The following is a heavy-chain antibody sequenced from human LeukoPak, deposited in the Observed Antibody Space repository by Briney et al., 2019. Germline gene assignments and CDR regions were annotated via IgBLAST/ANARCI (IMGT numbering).Heavy chain of an antibody. CDR2: IDPSVGST. CDR1: GGTFSSYA. CDR3: ARVAYAKYFDY. D-gene: IGHD2-8*01. V-gene: IGHV1-46*01. Sequence: ASVKVSCKASGGTFSSYAISWVRQAPGQGLEWMGRIDPSVGSTSYAQKFQGRVTMTRDTSTSTVYMELSSLRSDDTAVYYCARVAYAKYFDYWGQGTLVTVSS. J-gene: IGHJ4*02.